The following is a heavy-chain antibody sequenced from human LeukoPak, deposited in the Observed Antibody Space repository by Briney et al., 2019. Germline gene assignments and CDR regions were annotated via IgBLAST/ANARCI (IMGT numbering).Heavy chain of an antibody. CDR1: GFTSSSYG. D-gene: IGHD3-22*01. Sequence: GGSLRLSCAASGFTSSSYGMYWVRQAPGKGLEWVTFIRYDAITKYYADSVKGRFTISRDNSKNTLYLQMNSLRAEDTAVYYCAQDNYYDSSMGDWGQGTLVTVSS. CDR3: AQDNYYDSSMGD. J-gene: IGHJ4*02. CDR2: IRYDAITK. V-gene: IGHV3-30*02.